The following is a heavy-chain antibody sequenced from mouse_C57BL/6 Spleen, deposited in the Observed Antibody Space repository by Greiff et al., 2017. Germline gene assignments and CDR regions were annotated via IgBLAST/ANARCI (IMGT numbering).Heavy chain of an antibody. J-gene: IGHJ2*01. CDR2: IDPANGNT. Sequence: VQLQQSVAELVRPGASVKLSCTASGFTFKNTYMHWVKQRPGQGLEWIGRIDPANGNTKYAPKFKGKATITADTSSNTAYLQLSSLTSEDTAIYYCARGAVCDGYLHYWGQGTTLTVSS. D-gene: IGHD2-3*01. CDR1: GFTFKNTY. CDR3: ARGAVCDGYLHY. V-gene: IGHV14-3*01.